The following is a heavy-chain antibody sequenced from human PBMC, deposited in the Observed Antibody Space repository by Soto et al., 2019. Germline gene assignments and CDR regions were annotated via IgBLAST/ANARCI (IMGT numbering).Heavy chain of an antibody. CDR2: IYHSGST. CDR1: VGHISIGAYY. Sequence: PSETLCITCAFSVGHISIGAYYWSWIRQPPGKGLEWIGYIYHSGSTYYNPSLKSRVTISVDRSKNQFSLKLSSVTAADTAVYYCAAGAAATTHWFDPWGQGTMVTVSS. CDR3: AAGAAATTHWFDP. D-gene: IGHD6-13*01. J-gene: IGHJ5*02. V-gene: IGHV4-30-2*01.